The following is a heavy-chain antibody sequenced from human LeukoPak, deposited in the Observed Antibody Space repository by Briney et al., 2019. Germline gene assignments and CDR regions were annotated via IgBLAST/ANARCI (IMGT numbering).Heavy chain of an antibody. V-gene: IGHV5-51*01. J-gene: IGHJ4*02. CDR2: IYPGDSDT. CDR3: ARHDRSLGAEEIDY. CDR1: GYSFTSYW. Sequence: GESLKISCKGSGYSFTSYWIGWVRQMPGKGLEWMGIIYPGDSDTRYSPSFHGQVTISADKSISTAHLQWSSLKASDTAMYYCARHDRSLGAEEIDYWGQGTLVTVSS.